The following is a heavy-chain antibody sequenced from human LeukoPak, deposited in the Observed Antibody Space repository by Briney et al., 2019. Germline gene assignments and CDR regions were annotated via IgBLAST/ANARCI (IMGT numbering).Heavy chain of an antibody. V-gene: IGHV1-46*01. Sequence: ASVKVSCKASGYTFTSYYMHWVRQAPGQGLEWMGIINPSGGSTSYAQKFQGRVTMTGDTSTSTDYMELSSLRSEDTAVYYCARGIRHNAFDIWGQGTMVTVSS. D-gene: IGHD6-13*01. CDR3: ARGIRHNAFDI. CDR1: GYTFTSYY. J-gene: IGHJ3*02. CDR2: INPSGGST.